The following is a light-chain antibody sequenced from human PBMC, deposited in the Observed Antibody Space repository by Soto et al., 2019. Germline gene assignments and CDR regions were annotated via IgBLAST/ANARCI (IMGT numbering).Light chain of an antibody. CDR1: ESISN. J-gene: IGKJ2*01. CDR3: QQYNNWPPMYT. CDR2: GAS. V-gene: IGKV3-15*01. Sequence: EILMTQSPATLSVSPGERATLSCRATESISNVGWYQQRPGQAPRLLIYGASTRATGIPDRFSGSGSGTESTLTISSLQSEDFAVYYCQQYNNWPPMYTFGQGTKVDIK.